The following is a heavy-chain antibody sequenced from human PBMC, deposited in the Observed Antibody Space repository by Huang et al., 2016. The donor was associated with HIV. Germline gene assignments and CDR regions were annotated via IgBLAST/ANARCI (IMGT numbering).Heavy chain of an antibody. CDR3: ARAARGDGYHGAFDV. D-gene: IGHD2-2*03. CDR1: GSIFTTYS. Sequence: QVQLVQSGAEFKKPGASLKVSCAASGSIFTTYSIHWFRRVPGQSLQWLGWINPCHGRIPVLQSFNGRVMLSRDMSAPTVYMQLSGLTPDDTATYYCARAARGDGYHGAFDVWGQGTVVTVS. CDR2: INPCHGRI. J-gene: IGHJ3*01. V-gene: IGHV1-3*01.